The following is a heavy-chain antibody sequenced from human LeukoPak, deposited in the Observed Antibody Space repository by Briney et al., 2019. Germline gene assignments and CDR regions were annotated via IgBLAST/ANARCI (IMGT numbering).Heavy chain of an antibody. J-gene: IGHJ4*02. CDR3: ARRLTTSQDLDY. Sequence: ASVNVSFKASGYTFTFHYMYWVRQAPGQGLEWMGWINPNSGDTNYAQKFQGRVTMTRDTSISTAYMDLNRLTSDDTAVYYCARRLTTSQDLDYWGQGTLVTVSS. D-gene: IGHD2-2*01. CDR1: GYTFTFHY. CDR2: INPNSGDT. V-gene: IGHV1-2*02.